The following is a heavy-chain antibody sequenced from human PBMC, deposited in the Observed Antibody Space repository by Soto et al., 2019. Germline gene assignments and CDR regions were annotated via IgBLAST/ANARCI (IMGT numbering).Heavy chain of an antibody. V-gene: IGHV4-34*01. CDR3: ARGGYCSGGSCSGPSFEY. Sequence: QVQLQQWGAGLLKPSETLSLTCAVHGGPFSDYYWSWIRQPPGKGLEWIGEINQSGSTDYNPSLKSRVTKSVDTSKNQFSLKLSSVTAADTALYYCARGGYCSGGSCSGPSFEYWGHGTLVTVSS. D-gene: IGHD2-15*01. CDR1: GGPFSDYY. J-gene: IGHJ4*01. CDR2: INQSGST.